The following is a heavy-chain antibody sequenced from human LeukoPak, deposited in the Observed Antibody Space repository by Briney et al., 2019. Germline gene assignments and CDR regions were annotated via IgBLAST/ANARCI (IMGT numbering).Heavy chain of an antibody. D-gene: IGHD2-21*02. J-gene: IGHJ4*02. CDR1: GFTFSSYG. CDR3: AKDAGVVVTAFGFDY. CDR2: IWYDGSNK. V-gene: IGHV3-33*06. Sequence: GGSLRLSCAASGFTFSSYGMHWVRQAPGKGLEWVAVIWYDGSNKYYADSVKGRFTISRDNSKDTLYLQMNSLRAEDTAVYYCAKDAGVVVTAFGFDYWGQGTLVTVSS.